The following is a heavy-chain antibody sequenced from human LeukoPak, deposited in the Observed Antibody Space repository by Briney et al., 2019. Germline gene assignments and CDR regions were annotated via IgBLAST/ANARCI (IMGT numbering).Heavy chain of an antibody. D-gene: IGHD3-10*01. V-gene: IGHV3-23*01. CDR1: GFTLGSYA. CDR2: ISRLDGTT. Sequence: GGSLRLSCAASGFTLGSYAMSWVRQAPGKGLEWVSSISRLDGTTFYADSVKGRFPISRDSSKNTLYLQMNSLRAEDTAVYYCAKEHSGSYPDPDRENWFDPWGQGTLVTASP. J-gene: IGHJ5*02. CDR3: AKEHSGSYPDPDRENWFDP.